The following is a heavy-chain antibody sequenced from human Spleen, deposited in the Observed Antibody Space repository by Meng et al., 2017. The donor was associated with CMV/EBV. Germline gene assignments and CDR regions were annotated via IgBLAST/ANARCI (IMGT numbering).Heavy chain of an antibody. J-gene: IGHJ5*02. CDR2: ISYDGSNK. CDR3: AKVEGFMIVVWWFDP. D-gene: IGHD3-22*01. V-gene: IGHV3-30*18. Sequence: SGFTFSSYGMHWVRQAPGKGLEWVAVISYDGSNKYYADSVKGRFTISRDNSKNTLYLQMNSLRAEDTAVYYCAKVEGFMIVVWWFDPWGQGTLVTVSS. CDR1: GFTFSSYG.